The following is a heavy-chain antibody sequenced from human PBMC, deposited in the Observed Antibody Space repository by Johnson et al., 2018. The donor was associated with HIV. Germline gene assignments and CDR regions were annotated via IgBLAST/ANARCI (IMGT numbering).Heavy chain of an antibody. Sequence: EVQLLESGGRMVQPGGSLGLSCAVSGFIFGDYGMSWVRQAPGKGLEWVSGISWNGGNPAYADSVMGRFTISRDNAKKSLYLQMKSLGAEDTALYYCVRVVSVVVATVTLDTFDIWGPGTMVTVSS. J-gene: IGHJ3*02. D-gene: IGHD2-15*01. CDR2: ISWNGGNP. CDR3: VRVVSVVVATVTLDTFDI. CDR1: GFIFGDYG. V-gene: IGHV3-20*04.